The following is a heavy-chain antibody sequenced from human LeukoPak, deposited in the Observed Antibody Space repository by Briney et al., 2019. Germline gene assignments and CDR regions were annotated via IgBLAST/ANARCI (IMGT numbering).Heavy chain of an antibody. CDR1: GGSISNYY. Sequence: SETLSLTCTVSGGSISNYYWSWIRQPPGKGLEWIGCIYHSGSAYYNPSLNSRVTISVDRSKNEFSLKLSSVTAADTAVYYCASAYGSGSYYPLFDSWGQGTLVTVSS. V-gene: IGHV4-59*12. D-gene: IGHD3-10*01. CDR2: IYHSGSA. J-gene: IGHJ4*02. CDR3: ASAYGSGSYYPLFDS.